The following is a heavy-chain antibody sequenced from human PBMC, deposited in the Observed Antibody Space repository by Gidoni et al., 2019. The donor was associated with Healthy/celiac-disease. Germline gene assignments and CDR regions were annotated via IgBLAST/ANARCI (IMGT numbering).Heavy chain of an antibody. Sequence: VQLVQSGAEVKKPGASVKVSCKASGYTFSSYDINCVRQATGQGLEWMGWMNPNSGNTGYAQKFQGRVTMTRNTSISTAYMELSSLRSEDTAVYYCARADLRGGYRQKVTFDYWGQGTLVTVSS. D-gene: IGHD5-12*01. J-gene: IGHJ4*02. CDR1: GYTFSSYD. CDR3: ARADLRGGYRQKVTFDY. CDR2: MNPNSGNT. V-gene: IGHV1-8*01.